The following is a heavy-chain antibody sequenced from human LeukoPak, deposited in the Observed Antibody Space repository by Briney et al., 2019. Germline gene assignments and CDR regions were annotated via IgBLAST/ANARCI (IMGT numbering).Heavy chain of an antibody. J-gene: IGHJ5*02. Sequence: SGPTLVKPTQTLTLTCTFSGFSLSTSGVGVGWIRQPPGKALEWLALIYWDDDKRYSPSLKSRLTITKDTSKNQVVLTMTNMDPVDTATYYCAVTAGYYGSGSYSPNWFDPWGQGTLVTVSS. CDR1: GFSLSTSGVG. D-gene: IGHD3-10*01. CDR3: AVTAGYYGSGSYSPNWFDP. V-gene: IGHV2-5*02. CDR2: IYWDDDK.